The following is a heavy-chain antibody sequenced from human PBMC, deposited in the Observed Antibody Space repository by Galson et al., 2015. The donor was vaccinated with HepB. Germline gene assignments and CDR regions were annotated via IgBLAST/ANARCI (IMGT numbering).Heavy chain of an antibody. CDR3: ARSSGDYDSYYGMDV. J-gene: IGHJ6*02. CDR2: TRSSRSYI. CDR1: GFTFSSYS. D-gene: IGHD4-17*01. Sequence: SLRLSCAASGFTFSSYSMNWVRQAPGKGLEWVSSTRSSRSYIYYADSVKGRFTISRDNAKNSLYLQMNSLRAEDTAVYYCARSSGDYDSYYGMDVWGQGTTVTVSS. V-gene: IGHV3-21*01.